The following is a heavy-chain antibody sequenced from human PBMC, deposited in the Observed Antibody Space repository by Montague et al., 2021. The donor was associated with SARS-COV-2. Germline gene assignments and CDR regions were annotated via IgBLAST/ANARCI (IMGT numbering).Heavy chain of an antibody. V-gene: IGHV2-70*04. D-gene: IGHD3-9*01. CDR3: ARSYYDILTNYYDAFDI. CDR2: IDWDDGK. Sequence: PALVKPTQTLTLTCTLSGFSLSTSGMRASWIRQPPGKALEWLARIDWDDGKFYSTSLKTRLTISKDTSKNQVVLTMTNMDPADTATYYCARSYYDILTNYYDAFDIWGQGTMVTVSS. J-gene: IGHJ3*02. CDR1: GFSLSTSGMR.